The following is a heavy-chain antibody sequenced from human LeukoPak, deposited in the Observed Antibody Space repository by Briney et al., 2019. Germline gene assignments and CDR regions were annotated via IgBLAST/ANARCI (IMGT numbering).Heavy chain of an antibody. Sequence: PGGSLRLSCAASGFSLSSYEMNWVRQPPGKGLEWIGSIYYSGSTYYNPSLKSRVTISVDTSKNQCSLKLSSVTAAATAVYYCARLGYCSSTSCYPIDYWGQGTLVTVSS. CDR3: ARLGYCSSTSCYPIDY. J-gene: IGHJ4*02. CDR2: IYYSGST. CDR1: GFSLSSYE. V-gene: IGHV4-39*01. D-gene: IGHD2-2*03.